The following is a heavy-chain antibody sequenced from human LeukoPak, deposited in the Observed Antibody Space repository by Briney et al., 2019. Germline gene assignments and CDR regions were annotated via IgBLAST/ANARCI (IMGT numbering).Heavy chain of an antibody. V-gene: IGHV4-59*01. CDR3: TRGTGWLIDY. D-gene: IGHD3-16*01. Sequence: PSETLSLTCTVSGGSISDYYRRWIRQPPGKGLEWIGYFYNSGSSTYNPSLKSRVTISVDTSKEQFSLKVNSVTAADTAVYYCTRGTGWLIDYWGQGSLVTVSS. CDR1: GGSISDYY. J-gene: IGHJ4*02. CDR2: FYNSGSS.